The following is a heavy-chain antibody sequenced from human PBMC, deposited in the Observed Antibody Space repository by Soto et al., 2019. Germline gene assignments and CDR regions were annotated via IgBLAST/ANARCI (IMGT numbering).Heavy chain of an antibody. CDR3: TTDSGVLLWFGELLSYYYGMDV. J-gene: IGHJ6*02. D-gene: IGHD3-10*01. Sequence: GGSLRLSCAASGFTFSNAWMNWVRQAPGKGLEWVGRIKSKTDGGTTDYAAPVKGRFTISRDDSKKTRYLQMNSLKTQETAVYYCTTDSGVLLWFGELLSYYYGMDVWGQGTTVTVSS. CDR2: IKSKTDGGTT. CDR1: GFTFSNAW. V-gene: IGHV3-15*07.